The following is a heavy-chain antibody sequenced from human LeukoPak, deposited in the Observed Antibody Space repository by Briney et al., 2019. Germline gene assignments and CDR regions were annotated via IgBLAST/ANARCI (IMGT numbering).Heavy chain of an antibody. CDR3: ARDSMTYGSASYLGY. V-gene: IGHV4-4*07. Sequence: SETLSLTCTVSGGSISSYYWSWIRQPAGKGLEWIGRIYASGSTNYNPSLKSRVTMSVDTSKNQFSLKLSSVTAADTAVYYCARDSMTYGSASYLGYWGQGTLVTVSS. D-gene: IGHD3-10*01. J-gene: IGHJ4*02. CDR1: GGSISSYY. CDR2: IYASGST.